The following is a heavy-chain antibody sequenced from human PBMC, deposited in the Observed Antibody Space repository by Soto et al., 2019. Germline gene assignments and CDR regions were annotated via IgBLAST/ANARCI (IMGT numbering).Heavy chain of an antibody. CDR1: GFTFSGFA. Sequence: EVQLVESGGGSVQPGGSLRLSCAASGFTFSGFAMTWVRQAPGKGLEWVSSISAGGGSTYYADSVKGRFAISRDNSMDTLYLQMNSLRAEDTAEYYCVKAYYDHSGYYCYFDSWGQGTLVTVSS. CDR2: ISAGGGST. D-gene: IGHD3-22*01. V-gene: IGHV3-23*04. CDR3: VKAYYDHSGYYCYFDS. J-gene: IGHJ4*02.